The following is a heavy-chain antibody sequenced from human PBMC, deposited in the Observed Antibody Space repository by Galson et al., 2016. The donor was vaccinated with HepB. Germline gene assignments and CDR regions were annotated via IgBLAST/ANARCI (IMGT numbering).Heavy chain of an antibody. V-gene: IGHV3-23*01. CDR3: AKVDCGGDCKRFDY. J-gene: IGHJ4*02. CDR2: ISGSGGST. CDR1: GFTFSSCP. Sequence: SLRLSCAASGFTFSSCPMSWVRQAPGKGLEWVSSISGSGGSTNYADSVKGRFTISRDNSKNTLYLQMSSLRAEDTALYYCAKVDCGGDCKRFDYWGQGTLVTVAS. D-gene: IGHD2-21*02.